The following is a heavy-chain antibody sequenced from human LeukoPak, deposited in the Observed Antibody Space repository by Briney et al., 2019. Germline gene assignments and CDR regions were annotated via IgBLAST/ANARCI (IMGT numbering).Heavy chain of an antibody. CDR2: INTDGSST. V-gene: IGHV3-74*01. J-gene: IGHJ5*02. CDR3: ASGLHYGGNSTRANWFDP. Sequence: QPGGSLRHSCAASGFTFSSYWMHWVRHAPGKGLVWVSRINTDGSSTSYADSVKGRFTISRDNAKNTLYLQMNSLRAEDTAVYYCASGLHYGGNSTRANWFDPWGQGTLVTVSS. D-gene: IGHD4-23*01. CDR1: GFTFSSYW.